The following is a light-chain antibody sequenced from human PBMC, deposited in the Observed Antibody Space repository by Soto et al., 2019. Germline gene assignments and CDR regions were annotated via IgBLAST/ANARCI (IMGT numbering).Light chain of an antibody. J-gene: IGLJ3*02. Sequence: QSALTQPASVSGSPGQSITISCTGTISDVGSYNLVSWYQQHPGKAPKLMIYEGSKRPSGVSNRFSGSKSGNTASLTISGLQAEDEADYYCCSYAGSSTFGVFGGGTKLTVL. CDR1: ISDVGSYNL. CDR3: CSYAGSSTFGV. V-gene: IGLV2-23*03. CDR2: EGS.